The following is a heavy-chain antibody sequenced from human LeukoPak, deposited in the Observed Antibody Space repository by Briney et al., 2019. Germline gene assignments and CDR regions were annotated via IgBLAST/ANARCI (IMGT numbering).Heavy chain of an antibody. CDR3: AREARTMVRGVKPQFDP. V-gene: IGHV3-48*02. CDR1: GFTFNTYT. CDR2: ISSSSSTI. Sequence: PGGSLRLSCAASGFTFNTYTMNWVRQAPGKGLEWVSYISSSSSTIYYADSVKGRFTISRDNAKNSLYLQMNSLRDEDTAVYYCAREARTMVRGVKPQFDPWGQGTLVTVSS. J-gene: IGHJ5*02. D-gene: IGHD3-10*01.